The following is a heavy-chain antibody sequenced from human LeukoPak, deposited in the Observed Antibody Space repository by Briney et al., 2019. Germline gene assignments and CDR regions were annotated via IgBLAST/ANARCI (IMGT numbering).Heavy chain of an antibody. CDR2: ISYDGSNK. V-gene: IGHV3-30-3*01. CDR1: GFTFSSYA. CDR3: ASGEDGSGSYQAAFDY. D-gene: IGHD1-26*01. Sequence: PGRSLRLSCAASGFTFSSYAMHWVRQAPGKGLEWVAVISYDGSNKYYADSVKGRFTISRDNSKNTLYLQMNSLRAEDTAVYYCASGEDGSGSYQAAFDYWGQGTLVTVSS. J-gene: IGHJ4*02.